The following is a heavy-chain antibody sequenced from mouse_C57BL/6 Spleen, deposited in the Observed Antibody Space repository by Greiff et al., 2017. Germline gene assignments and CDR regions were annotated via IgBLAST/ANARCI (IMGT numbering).Heavy chain of an antibody. D-gene: IGHD1-1*01. V-gene: IGHV1-62-2*01. Sequence: VQLQQSGAELVKPGASVKLSCKASGYTFTEYTIHWVKQRSGQGLEWIGWFYPGSGSIKSNEKFKDKANLTADKSSSTVSMELSRLTSEGSGVYFCERHEGPSAVITTVVAPFAYWGQGTLVTVSA. CDR3: ERHEGPSAVITTVVAPFAY. CDR1: GYTFTEYT. CDR2: FYPGSGSI. J-gene: IGHJ3*01.